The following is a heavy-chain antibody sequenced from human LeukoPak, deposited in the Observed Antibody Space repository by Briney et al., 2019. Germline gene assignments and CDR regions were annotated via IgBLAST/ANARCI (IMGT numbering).Heavy chain of an antibody. Sequence: GGSLRLSCAASGFTFSSSWMHWVRQVPGKGLVWVSRIKSDGTVTTDADYVKGRFTISRDNAKNTLYLQMNSLRVEDTAVYYCVRGPNSSNWYGSEYFQHWGQGTPVTVSS. CDR2: IKSDGTVT. CDR1: GFTFSSSW. D-gene: IGHD6-13*01. J-gene: IGHJ1*01. V-gene: IGHV3-74*01. CDR3: VRGPNSSNWYGSEYFQH.